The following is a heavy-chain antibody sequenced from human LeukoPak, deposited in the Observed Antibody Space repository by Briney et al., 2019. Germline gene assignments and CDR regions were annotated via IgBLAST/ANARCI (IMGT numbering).Heavy chain of an antibody. CDR2: ISAYNGNT. CDR3: AILQMYSSGWYARVDY. CDR1: GYTFTSYG. Sequence: ASVKVSCKASGYTFTSYGISWVRQAPGQGLEWMGWISAYNGNTNHAQKLQGRVTMTTDTSTSTAYMELRSLRSDDTAVYYCAILQMYSSGWYARVDYWGQGTLVTVSS. D-gene: IGHD6-19*01. V-gene: IGHV1-18*01. J-gene: IGHJ4*02.